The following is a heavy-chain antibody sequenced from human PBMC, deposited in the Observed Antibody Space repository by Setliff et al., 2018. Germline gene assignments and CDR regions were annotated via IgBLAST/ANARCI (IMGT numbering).Heavy chain of an antibody. V-gene: IGHV4-38-2*01. Sequence: SETLSLTCAVSGYSISSGYYWGWIRQPPGKGLEWIGSIYHSGSTNYNPSLKSRVTISVDTSKNQFSLKLSSVTAADTAVYYCARQQQLVIGSTAYYYYGMDVWGQGTTVTVSS. J-gene: IGHJ6*02. CDR2: IYHSGST. D-gene: IGHD6-13*01. CDR3: ARQQQLVIGSTAYYYYGMDV. CDR1: GYSISSGYY.